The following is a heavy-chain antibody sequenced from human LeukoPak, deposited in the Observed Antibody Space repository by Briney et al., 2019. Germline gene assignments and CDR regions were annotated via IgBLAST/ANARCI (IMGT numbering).Heavy chain of an antibody. CDR2: ISAYNGNT. CDR1: GYTFTSYG. V-gene: IGHV1-18*01. J-gene: IGHJ4*02. CDR3: ARAQYCSGGSCYYLGFDY. D-gene: IGHD2-15*01. Sequence: ASVKVSCKASGYTFTSYGISWVRQAPGQGLEWMGWISAYNGNTNYAQKLQGRVTMTTDTSTSTAYMELRSLRSDDTAVYYCARAQYCSGGSCYYLGFDYWGQGTLVTVSS.